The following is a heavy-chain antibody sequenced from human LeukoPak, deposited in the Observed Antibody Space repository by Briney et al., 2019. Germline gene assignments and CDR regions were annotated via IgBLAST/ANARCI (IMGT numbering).Heavy chain of an antibody. J-gene: IGHJ5*02. CDR1: GGSFSGYY. D-gene: IGHD1-7*01. V-gene: IGHV4-34*01. CDR3: ARGSHNWNYGWFDP. Sequence: SETLSLTCAVYGGSFSGYYWSWIRQPPGKGLEWIGEINHSGSTNYNPSLKSRVTISVDTSKNQFSLKLSSATAADTAVYYCARGSHNWNYGWFDPWGQGTLVTVSS. CDR2: INHSGST.